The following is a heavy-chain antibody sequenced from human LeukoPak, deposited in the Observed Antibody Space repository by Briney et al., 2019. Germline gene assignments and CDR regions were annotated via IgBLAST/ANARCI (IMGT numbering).Heavy chain of an antibody. CDR1: GYTFTGYY. CDR2: INPNSGGT. CDR3: ARSDAFDI. V-gene: IGHV1-2*06. J-gene: IGHJ3*02. Sequence: ASVKVSCKASGYTFTGYYMHWVRQAPGQGLEWMGRINPNSGGTNYAQKFQGRVTITRNTSISTAYMELSSLRSEDTAVYYCARSDAFDIWGQGTMVTVSS.